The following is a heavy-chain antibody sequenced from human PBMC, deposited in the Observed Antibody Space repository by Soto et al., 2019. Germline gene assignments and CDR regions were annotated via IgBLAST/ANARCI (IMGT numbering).Heavy chain of an antibody. D-gene: IGHD1-26*01. CDR1: GFTFSIYW. Sequence: EVQLVESGGGLVQPGGSLRLSCAASGFTFSIYWMHWVRQAPGKGPVWVSRIDNAVSSARYADSVKGRFTISRDNAKNTVYLQMNSLRAEDTAVYYCTRVGGSVSGMDVWGQGTTVTVSS. J-gene: IGHJ6*02. V-gene: IGHV3-74*01. CDR2: IDNAVSSA. CDR3: TRVGGSVSGMDV.